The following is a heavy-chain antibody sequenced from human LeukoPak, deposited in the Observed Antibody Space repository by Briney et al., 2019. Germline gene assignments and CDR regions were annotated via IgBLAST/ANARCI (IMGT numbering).Heavy chain of an antibody. CDR2: IWYDGSNK. Sequence: GGSLRLSCAASGFTFSSYGMHWVRQAPGKGLEWVAVIWYDGSNKYYADSVKGRFTISRDNSKNTLYLQMNSLRAEDAAVYYCAKDEPDYDILTGYYGYMDVWGKGTTVTVSS. CDR1: GFTFSSYG. CDR3: AKDEPDYDILTGYYGYMDV. V-gene: IGHV3-33*06. D-gene: IGHD3-9*01. J-gene: IGHJ6*03.